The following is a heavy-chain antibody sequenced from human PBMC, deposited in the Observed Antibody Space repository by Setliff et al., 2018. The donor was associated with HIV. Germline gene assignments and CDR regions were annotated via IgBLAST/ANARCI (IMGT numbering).Heavy chain of an antibody. CDR2: IYYSGST. Sequence: PSETLSLTCTVSGGSISSYYWSWIRQPPGKGLEWIGYIYYSGSTYYNPSLKSRVTISVDTSKNQFSLKLSSVTAADTAVYYCAGDRYVEVSSSRSGYFEYWGQGALVTVSS. J-gene: IGHJ4*02. CDR1: GGSISSYY. CDR3: AGDRYVEVSSSRSGYFEY. V-gene: IGHV4-59*12. D-gene: IGHD6-13*01.